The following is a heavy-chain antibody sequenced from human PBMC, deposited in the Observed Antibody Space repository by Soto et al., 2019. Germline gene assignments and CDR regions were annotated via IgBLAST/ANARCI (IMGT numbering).Heavy chain of an antibody. J-gene: IGHJ6*02. Sequence: PGGSLRLSCVPSGFTFSRNTMNWVRQAPGKGLEWVASITSSGSYVYYADSVKGRFSASRDNAKNSLSLQMDSLRPDDTAIYFGVKDEGIGAMDVWGQGTTVTVSS. V-gene: IGHV3-21*01. CDR1: GFTFSRNT. D-gene: IGHD3-3*01. CDR2: ITSSGSYV. CDR3: VKDEGIGAMDV.